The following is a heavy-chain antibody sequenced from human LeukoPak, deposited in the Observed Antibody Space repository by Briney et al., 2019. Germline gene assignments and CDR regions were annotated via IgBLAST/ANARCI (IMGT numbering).Heavy chain of an antibody. J-gene: IGHJ6*02. CDR2: INPNSGGT. V-gene: IGHV1-2*02. Sequence: ASVKVSCKASGYTFTGYYMHWVRQAPGQGLEWMGWINPNSGGTNYAQKFQGRVTMTRDTSISTAYMELSRLRSDDTAVYYCATPTCSSTSCPRRDHYYYGMDVWGQGTTVTVSS. D-gene: IGHD2-2*01. CDR3: ATPTCSSTSCPRRDHYYYGMDV. CDR1: GYTFTGYY.